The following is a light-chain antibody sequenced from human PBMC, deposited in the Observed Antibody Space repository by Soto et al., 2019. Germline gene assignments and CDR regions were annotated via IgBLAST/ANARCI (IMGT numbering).Light chain of an antibody. J-gene: IGKJ5*01. CDR1: QSLLYNNTYNY. V-gene: IGKV2-28*01. CDR2: FGS. Sequence: EIVMTQSPLTLLVTPGEPASISCRSSQSLLYNNTYNYLDWYVQKPGQSPQLLLYFGSNRAPWVPDRFSGSGSGTDFTLKINRVEAEDVGTYYCMQALQSLTFGQGTRLEIK. CDR3: MQALQSLT.